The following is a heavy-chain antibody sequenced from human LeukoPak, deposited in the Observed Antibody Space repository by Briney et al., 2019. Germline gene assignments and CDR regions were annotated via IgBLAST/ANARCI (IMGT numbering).Heavy chain of an antibody. V-gene: IGHV3-9*01. D-gene: IGHD2-2*01. Sequence: GGSLRLSCAASGLTFSSYWMSWLRQAPGKGLEWVSGITWNSGDIGYADSVKGRFTISRDNAKNSLYLQMNSLRAEDTALYYCAKDTCSSTSCSNDYWGQGTLVTVSS. CDR1: GLTFSSYW. CDR3: AKDTCSSTSCSNDY. J-gene: IGHJ4*02. CDR2: ITWNSGDI.